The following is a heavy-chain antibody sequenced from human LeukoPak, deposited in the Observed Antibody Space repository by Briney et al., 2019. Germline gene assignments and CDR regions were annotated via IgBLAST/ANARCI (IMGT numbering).Heavy chain of an antibody. D-gene: IGHD2-2*01. Sequence: GGSLRLSCAASGFTVNSNFMNWVRQAPGKGLEWVSSISHSGYDIYYADSVKGRFTISRDNAKNSLSLQMNNLRIDDTAVYYCANHLACGSTTCPSFDHWGQGTLVTVSS. V-gene: IGHV3-21*01. CDR3: ANHLACGSTTCPSFDH. CDR2: ISHSGYDI. CDR1: GFTVNSNF. J-gene: IGHJ4*02.